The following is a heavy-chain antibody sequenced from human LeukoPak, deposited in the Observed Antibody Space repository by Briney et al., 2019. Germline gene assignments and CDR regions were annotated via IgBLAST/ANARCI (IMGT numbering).Heavy chain of an antibody. J-gene: IGHJ3*02. CDR3: AILTIPLDAFDI. CDR1: GFTFSNYA. D-gene: IGHD2-15*01. Sequence: GGSLRLSCAASGFTFSNYAMSWVRQAPGKGLEWVSAISGSGDSTYYADSVKGRFTISRDNSKNTLYLQMNSLRTEDTAVYYCAILTIPLDAFDIWGQGTMVTVSS. CDR2: ISGSGDST. V-gene: IGHV3-23*01.